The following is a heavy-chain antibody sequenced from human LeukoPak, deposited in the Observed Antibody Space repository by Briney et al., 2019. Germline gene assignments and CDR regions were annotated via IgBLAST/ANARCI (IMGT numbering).Heavy chain of an antibody. CDR2: INHSGST. CDR3: ARGFRVWGSYRQISYYFDY. J-gene: IGHJ4*02. D-gene: IGHD3-16*02. CDR1: GGSFSGCY. Sequence: PSETLSLTCAVYGGSFSGCYWSWIRQPPGKGLEWIGEINHSGSTNYNPSLKSRVTISVDTSKNQFSLKLSSVTAADTAVYYCARGFRVWGSYRQISYYFDYWGQGTLVTVSS. V-gene: IGHV4-34*01.